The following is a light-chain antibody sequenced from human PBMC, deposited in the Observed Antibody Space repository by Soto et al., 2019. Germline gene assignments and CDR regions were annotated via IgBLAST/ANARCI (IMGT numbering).Light chain of an antibody. Sequence: QSVLTQPPSASGSPGQSVTLSCTGTGSDVGNYNYVSWYQQHPGNAPKLVIYEVSKRPSGVPDRFSGSKSGYTASLTVSGLQAEDEADYYCASYAGSKGVLFGGGTKVTVL. J-gene: IGLJ3*02. CDR2: EVS. CDR1: GSDVGNYNY. V-gene: IGLV2-8*01. CDR3: ASYAGSKGVL.